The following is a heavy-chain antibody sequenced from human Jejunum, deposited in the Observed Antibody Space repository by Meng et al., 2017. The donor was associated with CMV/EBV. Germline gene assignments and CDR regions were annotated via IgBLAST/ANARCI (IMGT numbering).Heavy chain of an antibody. D-gene: IGHD6-6*01. CDR3: ARDIKNSRSSVDY. CDR2: IDSDGSSA. J-gene: IGHJ4*02. Sequence: SGITFSGYWMRWVRQGPGKGLVWVSRIDSDGSSASYADSVKGRFTISRDNAKNTLYLQMNSLRAEDTAIYYCARDIKNSRSSVDYWGQGTQVTVSS. V-gene: IGHV3-74*01. CDR1: GITFSGYW.